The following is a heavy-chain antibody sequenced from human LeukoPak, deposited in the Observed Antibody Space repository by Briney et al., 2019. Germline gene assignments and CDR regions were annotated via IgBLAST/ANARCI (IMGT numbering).Heavy chain of an antibody. J-gene: IGHJ5*02. D-gene: IGHD6-13*01. CDR1: GFSVSSSY. Sequence: GGSLRLSCAASGFSVSSSYMSWVHQAPGRGLEWVSMIYSGGRTYYADSVKGRFTISRDNSKNTLYLQMNSLRAEDTAVYYCAKEQQQLVPACFDPWGQGTLVTVSS. V-gene: IGHV3-53*01. CDR2: IYSGGRT. CDR3: AKEQQQLVPACFDP.